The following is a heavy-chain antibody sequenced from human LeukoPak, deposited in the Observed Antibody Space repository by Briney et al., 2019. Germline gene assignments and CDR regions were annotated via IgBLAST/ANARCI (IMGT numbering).Heavy chain of an antibody. V-gene: IGHV4-30-4*08. J-gene: IGHJ3*02. CDR2: IYYSGST. D-gene: IGHD3-10*01. CDR3: ARGTYYYGFDI. Sequence: SQTLPLTCTVSSGSISNADYYWSWIRQPPGKGLEWIGYIYYSGSTFYNPSLRSRVSISVDTSKNQFSLKLSSVTAADTAVYYCARGTYYYGFDIWGQGTMVTVSS. CDR1: SGSISNADYY.